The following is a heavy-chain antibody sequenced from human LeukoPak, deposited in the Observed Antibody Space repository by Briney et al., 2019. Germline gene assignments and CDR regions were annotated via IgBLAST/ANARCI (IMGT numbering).Heavy chain of an antibody. Sequence: TGGTLSLSCAASGFTFSNYAMSWIRQAPGKGLQCVSTISARDGRTYYTDSVKGRFTISRDNSKNTLYLQMNSLRTDDTAVYYCAKDADNWKYGADYWGQGTLVTVSS. J-gene: IGHJ4*02. D-gene: IGHD1-7*01. CDR3: AKDADNWKYGADY. CDR1: GFTFSNYA. V-gene: IGHV3-23*01. CDR2: ISARDGRT.